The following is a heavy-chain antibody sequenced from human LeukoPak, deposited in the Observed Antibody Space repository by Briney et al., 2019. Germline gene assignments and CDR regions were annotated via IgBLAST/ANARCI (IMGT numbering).Heavy chain of an antibody. V-gene: IGHV4-34*01. CDR2: INHSGST. Sequence: PSETLSLTCAVYGGSFSGYYWSWIRQPPGKGLEWIGEINHSGSTNYNPSLKSRITISIDTSKNQFSLKLSSVTAADTAVYYCAREVRRVWFLGGYYFDYWGQGTLVTVSS. CDR3: AREVRRVWFLGGYYFDY. CDR1: GGSFSGYY. J-gene: IGHJ4*02. D-gene: IGHD3-10*01.